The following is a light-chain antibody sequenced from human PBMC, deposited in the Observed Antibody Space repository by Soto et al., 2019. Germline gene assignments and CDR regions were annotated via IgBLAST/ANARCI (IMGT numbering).Light chain of an antibody. CDR1: QSINNW. V-gene: IGKV1-5*01. CDR2: DAS. J-gene: IGKJ1*01. Sequence: DIQMTQSPSSLSASVGDRVTITCRASQSINNWLAWYQQKPGKAPKLLIYDASTLETGVPLRFSGSGSGTEFTLTISSLQSEDFAVYYCQQYNNGPRTFGQGSKVDIX. CDR3: QQYNNGPRT.